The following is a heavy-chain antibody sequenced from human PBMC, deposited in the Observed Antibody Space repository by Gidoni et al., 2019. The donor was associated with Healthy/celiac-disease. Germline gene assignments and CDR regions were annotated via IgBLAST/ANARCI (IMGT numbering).Heavy chain of an antibody. CDR2: ISYDGSNK. D-gene: IGHD6-19*01. Sequence: QVPLVESGGGLVQPGRSLRLSCAASGFNFSSYGMHWVRQAPGKGLEWVAVISYDGSNKYYADSVKGRFTISRDNSKNTLYLQMNSLRAEDTAVYYCAKDLVYSSGWYEGGVDYWGQGTLVTVSS. J-gene: IGHJ4*02. V-gene: IGHV3-30*18. CDR3: AKDLVYSSGWYEGGVDY. CDR1: GFNFSSYG.